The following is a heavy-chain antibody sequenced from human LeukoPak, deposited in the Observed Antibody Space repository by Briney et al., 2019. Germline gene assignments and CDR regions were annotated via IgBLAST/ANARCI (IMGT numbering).Heavy chain of an antibody. J-gene: IGHJ6*02. CDR3: AKDRRWELDPLYGMDV. CDR2: ISYDGSNK. CDR1: GFTFSSYG. V-gene: IGHV3-30*18. Sequence: PGGSLRLSCAASGFTFSSYGMHWVHQAPGKGLEWVAVISYDGSNKYYADSVKGRFTISRDNSKNTLYVQMNSLRAEDTAVYYCAKDRRWELDPLYGMDVWGQGTTVTVSS. D-gene: IGHD1-26*01.